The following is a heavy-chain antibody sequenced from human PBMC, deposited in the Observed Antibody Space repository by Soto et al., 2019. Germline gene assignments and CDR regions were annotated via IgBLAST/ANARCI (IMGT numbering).Heavy chain of an antibody. V-gene: IGHV3-30-3*01. CDR3: ASQYYDFWSGYLSYYYGMDV. J-gene: IGHJ6*02. Sequence: QVQLVESGGGVVQPGRSLRLSCAASGFTFSSYAMHWVRQAPGKGLEWVAVISYDGSNKYYADSVKGRFTISRDNSKNTLYLQMNSLRAEDTAVYYCASQYYDFWSGYLSYYYGMDVWGQGTTVTVSS. CDR2: ISYDGSNK. D-gene: IGHD3-3*01. CDR1: GFTFSSYA.